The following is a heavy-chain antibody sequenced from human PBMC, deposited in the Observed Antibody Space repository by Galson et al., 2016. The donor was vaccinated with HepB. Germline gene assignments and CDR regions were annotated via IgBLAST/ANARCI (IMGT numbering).Heavy chain of an antibody. V-gene: IGHV3-66*01. CDR2: VYSGGSP. Sequence: SLRLSCAASGFTFGDYYMSWVRQAPGKGLEWVSHVYSGGSPYYADSVKGRFTMSRDNSKNTLYLQMDSLRVEDTAVYFCARGPNSDSWGQGALVTVSS. D-gene: IGHD4-23*01. CDR1: GFTFGDYY. J-gene: IGHJ5*01. CDR3: ARGPNSDS.